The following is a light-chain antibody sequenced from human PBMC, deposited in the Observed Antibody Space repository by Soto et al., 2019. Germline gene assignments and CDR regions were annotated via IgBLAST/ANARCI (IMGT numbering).Light chain of an antibody. CDR1: QSIGSY. V-gene: IGKV1-39*01. J-gene: IGKJ5*01. CDR2: AAS. Sequence: DIQMTQSPSSLSASVGGRFTITFLASQSIGSYLSWYQQRPGKAPMLLIYAASSLQSGVPSRFGGSGSGTDFTLTIRSLQPEDFATYYCQQSYSTRITFGQGTRLEIK. CDR3: QQSYSTRIT.